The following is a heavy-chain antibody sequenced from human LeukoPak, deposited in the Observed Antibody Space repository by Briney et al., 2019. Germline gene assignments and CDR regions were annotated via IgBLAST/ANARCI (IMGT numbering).Heavy chain of an antibody. CDR2: VKSDGAGT. D-gene: IGHD2-21*01. V-gene: IGHV3-23*01. CDR3: XRCTTASIGWCNWLDP. CDR1: GFRFGDYA. J-gene: IGHJ5*02. Sequence: GGSLRLSCTPSGFRFGDYAMSWVRQAPGKGLAWVASVKSDGAGTHYADSVKGRFTISRDNSKNILYLQMNSLRAEDTAICYXXRCTTASIGWCNWLDPWGQGTLVTVSS.